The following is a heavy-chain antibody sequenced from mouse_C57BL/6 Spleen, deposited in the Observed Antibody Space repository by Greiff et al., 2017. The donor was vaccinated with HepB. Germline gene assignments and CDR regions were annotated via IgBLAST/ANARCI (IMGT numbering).Heavy chain of an antibody. CDR3: ARGTYGNSAWFAY. J-gene: IGHJ3*01. Sequence: VKLQQPGAELVRPGSSVKLSCKASGYTFTSYWMHWVKQRPIQGLEWIGNIDPSDSETHYNQKFKDKATLTVDKSSSTAYMQLSSLTSEDSAVYYCARGTYGNSAWFAYWGQGTLVTVSA. CDR2: IDPSDSET. CDR1: GYTFTSYW. D-gene: IGHD2-1*01. V-gene: IGHV1-52*01.